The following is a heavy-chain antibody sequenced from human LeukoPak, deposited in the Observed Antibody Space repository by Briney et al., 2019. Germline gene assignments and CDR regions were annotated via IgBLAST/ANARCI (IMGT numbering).Heavy chain of an antibody. V-gene: IGHV3-21*01. J-gene: IGHJ4*02. D-gene: IGHD4-17*01. CDR1: GFNFATYS. CDR2: ISTSSSYI. Sequence: GRSLRLSCAASGFNFATYSMNWVRQAPGKGLEWVSSISTSSSYIYYADSVKGRFTISRNNPKNSLYLQMNSLRAEDTAVYYCARNRGDPSYFDYWGQGTLVTVSS. CDR3: ARNRGDPSYFDY.